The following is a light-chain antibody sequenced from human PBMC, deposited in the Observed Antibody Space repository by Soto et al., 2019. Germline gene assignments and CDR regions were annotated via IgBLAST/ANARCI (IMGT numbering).Light chain of an antibody. CDR2: NNH. J-gene: IGLJ3*02. Sequence: QSVLTQPPSASGTPGQRVTISCSGSSSNIGTNTVNWYQQLPGTAPKVLIFNNHERPSWVPYRVSSSKSGTSASLASSGLQYDDESYYYCAAWDDSLWVFGGGTKVTVL. CDR3: AAWDDSLWV. V-gene: IGLV1-44*01. CDR1: SSNIGTNT.